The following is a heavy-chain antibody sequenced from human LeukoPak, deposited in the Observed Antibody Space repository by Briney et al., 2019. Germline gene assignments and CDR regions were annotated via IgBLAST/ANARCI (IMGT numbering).Heavy chain of an antibody. Sequence: SETLSLTCTVSGGSISSYYWSWIRQPPGKGLEWIGYIYYSGSTNYNPSLKSRVTISVDTSKNQFSLKLSSVTAAGTAVYYCARSFPTRGYSSWGQGTLVTVSS. CDR2: IYYSGST. V-gene: IGHV4-59*01. CDR3: ARSFPTRGYSS. J-gene: IGHJ5*02. CDR1: GGSISSYY. D-gene: IGHD5-18*01.